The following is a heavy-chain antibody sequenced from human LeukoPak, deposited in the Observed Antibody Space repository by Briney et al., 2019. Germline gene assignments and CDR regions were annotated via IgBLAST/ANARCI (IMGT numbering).Heavy chain of an antibody. Sequence: GGSLRLSCAASGFTFSSYGMSWVRQAPGKGLEWVSVIYSGGSTYYADSVKGRFTISRDNAKNSLYLQMNSLRAEDTAVYYCAELGITMIGGVWGKGTTVTISS. CDR3: AELGITMIGGV. V-gene: IGHV3-23*03. CDR1: GFTFSSYG. CDR2: IYSGGST. D-gene: IGHD3-10*02. J-gene: IGHJ6*04.